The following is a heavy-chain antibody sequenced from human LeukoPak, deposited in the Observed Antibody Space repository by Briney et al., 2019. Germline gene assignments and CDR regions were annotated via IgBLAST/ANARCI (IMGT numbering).Heavy chain of an antibody. CDR2: IYTSGST. V-gene: IGHV4-61*02. D-gene: IGHD3-10*01. J-gene: IGHJ4*02. CDR3: ASFFRGAADY. Sequence: SETLSLTCTVSGGSISSGSYYWSWIRQPAGTGPEWIGRIYTSGSTNYNPSLKSRVTISVDTSKNQFSLKLSSVTAADTAVYYCASFFRGAADYWGQGTLVTVSS. CDR1: GGSISSGSYY.